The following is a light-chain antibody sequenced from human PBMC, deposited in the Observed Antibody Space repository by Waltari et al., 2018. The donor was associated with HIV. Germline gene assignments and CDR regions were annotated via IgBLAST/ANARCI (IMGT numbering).Light chain of an antibody. CDR3: QQTYMTPQT. V-gene: IGKV1-39*01. Sequence: GDRVSITCRASQTIKNNLNWYRQTPGKAPKLLIFGASNLQSGVPSRFTGTGSGTYFTLTVSSLQPEDFATYYCQQTYMTPQTFGQGTRLEIK. J-gene: IGKJ5*01. CDR1: QTIKNN. CDR2: GAS.